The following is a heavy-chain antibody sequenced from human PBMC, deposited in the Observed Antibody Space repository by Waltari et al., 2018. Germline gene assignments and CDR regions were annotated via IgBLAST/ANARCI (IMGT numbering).Heavy chain of an antibody. CDR2: LRNTGAT. Sequence: HVQLQESGPRLVRPSETLSLTCPVSGDFPSDDHWTWIRQAPGKGLEWIAYLRNTGATKCTPSLESRVTVSAVTSKKQFSLRLTSVTAADTAVYYCARLPTKYYDSLGWGFFDQWDQGILVTVSS. J-gene: IGHJ4*02. CDR1: GDFPSDDH. V-gene: IGHV4-59*08. CDR3: ARLPTKYYDSLGWGFFDQ. D-gene: IGHD3-22*01.